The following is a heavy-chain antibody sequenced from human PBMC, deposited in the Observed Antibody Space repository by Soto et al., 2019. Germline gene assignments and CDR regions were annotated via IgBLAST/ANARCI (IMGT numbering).Heavy chain of an antibody. D-gene: IGHD6-6*01. CDR2: IYEYGRT. V-gene: IGHV4-4*02. J-gene: IGHJ5*02. CDR1: GASIGDTYW. Sequence: QVQLQESGPGLAKSSGTLSLTCAVSGASIGDTYWWSWVRQPPGKGLEWIGEIYEYGRTNYNASLKSRVTISVDKSKNQFSLQLWSLTAADTAVYYCARNSFSTSSYNFLDPWGQGALVTVSS. CDR3: ARNSFSTSSYNFLDP.